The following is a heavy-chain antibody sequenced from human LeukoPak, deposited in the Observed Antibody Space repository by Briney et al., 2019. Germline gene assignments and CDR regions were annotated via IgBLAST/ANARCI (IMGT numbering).Heavy chain of an antibody. D-gene: IGHD6-13*01. V-gene: IGHV7-4-1*02. CDR1: GYTFTSYA. J-gene: IGHJ4*02. CDR2: INTNTGNP. CDR3: ARDSLAAAGTDIDY. Sequence: GASVKVSCKASGYTFTSYAMNWVRQAPGQGLEWMGWINTNTGNPTYAQGFTGRFVFSLDTSVSTAYLQISSLKAEDTAAYYCARDSLAAAGTDIDYWGQGTLVTVSS.